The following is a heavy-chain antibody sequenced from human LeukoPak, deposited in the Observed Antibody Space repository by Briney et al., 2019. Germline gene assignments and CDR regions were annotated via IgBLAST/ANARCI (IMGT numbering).Heavy chain of an antibody. J-gene: IGHJ6*02. CDR3: ARGPRYCSSTCCEGNGMDV. CDR1: GGSISSYY. D-gene: IGHD2-2*01. V-gene: IGHV4-4*07. Sequence: SETLSLTCTVSGGSISSYYWSWIRQPAGKGLEWIGRVYTSGNTNYNPSLKSRVTMSVDTSKNQFSLKLSSVTAADTAVYYCARGPRYCSSTCCEGNGMDVWGQGTTVTVSS. CDR2: VYTSGNT.